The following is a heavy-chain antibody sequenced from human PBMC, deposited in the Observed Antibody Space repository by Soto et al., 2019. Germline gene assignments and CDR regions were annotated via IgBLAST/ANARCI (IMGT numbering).Heavy chain of an antibody. CDR2: ISYNGNNK. V-gene: IGHV3-30-3*01. D-gene: IGHD1-1*01. CDR1: GFTFSSYV. Sequence: GGSLRLSCAASGFTFSSYVMHWVRQAPGKGLEWVAVISYNGNNKYYADSVKGRFTISRDNSKNTLYLQMNSLRTDDTAVYYCARPLGWNDQYYGINVWGQGTTVTVSS. J-gene: IGHJ6*02. CDR3: ARPLGWNDQYYGINV.